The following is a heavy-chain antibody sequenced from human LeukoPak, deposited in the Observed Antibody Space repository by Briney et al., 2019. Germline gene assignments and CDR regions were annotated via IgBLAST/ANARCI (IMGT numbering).Heavy chain of an antibody. CDR3: TRAGGYDFWIDF. J-gene: IGHJ4*02. D-gene: IGHD3-3*01. V-gene: IGHV3-49*03. CDR2: IRSKANDATP. CDR1: GFTFRDFG. Sequence: GGSLRLSCAGYGFTFRDFGLTWFRQAPGKGLEWVGFIRSKANDATPQYAPSVKGRFIISRDDSKSIAYLQMNSLKTEDTGKYYCTRAGGYDFWIDFWGQGTVVTVSS.